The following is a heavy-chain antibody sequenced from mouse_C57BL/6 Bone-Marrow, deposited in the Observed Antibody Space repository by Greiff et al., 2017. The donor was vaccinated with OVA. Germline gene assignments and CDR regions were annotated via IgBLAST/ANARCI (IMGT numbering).Heavy chain of an antibody. CDR3: ARKGQSGNCYAMDY. J-gene: IGHJ4*01. V-gene: IGHV1-63*01. Sequence: VQLQQSGAELVRPGTSVKMSCKASGYTFTNYWIGWAKQRPGHGLEWIGDIYPGGGYTNYNEKFKGKATLTADKSSSTAYMQFSSLTSEDSAIYYCARKGQSGNCYAMDYWGQGTSVTVSS. CDR1: GYTFTNYW. CDR2: IYPGGGYT. D-gene: IGHD2-1*01.